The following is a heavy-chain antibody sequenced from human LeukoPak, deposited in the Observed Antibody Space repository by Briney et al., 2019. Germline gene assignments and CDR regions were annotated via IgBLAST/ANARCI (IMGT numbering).Heavy chain of an antibody. V-gene: IGHV4-38-2*02. J-gene: IGHJ5*02. D-gene: IGHD4-11*01. Sequence: SETLSLTCTVSGYSISSGYYWGWIRQPPGKGLEWIGSIYHSGSTYYNPSLKSRVTISVDTSKNQFSLKLSSVTAADTAVYYCAREVHSNYEYNWFDPWGQGTLVTVSS. CDR2: IYHSGST. CDR1: GYSISSGYY. CDR3: AREVHSNYEYNWFDP.